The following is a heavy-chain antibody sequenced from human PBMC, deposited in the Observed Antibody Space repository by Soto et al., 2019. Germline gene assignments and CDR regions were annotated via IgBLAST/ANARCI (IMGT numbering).Heavy chain of an antibody. D-gene: IGHD2-21*02. CDR3: AKDSRIVVVTAPYVY. Sequence: QVQLVESGGGVVQPGRSLRLSCAASGFTFSSYGMHWVRQAPGKGLEWVEVISYDGSNKYYADSVKGRFTISRDNSXXTLYLQMNSLRAEDTAVYYCAKDSRIVVVTAPYVYWGQGTLVTVSS. CDR1: GFTFSSYG. J-gene: IGHJ4*02. CDR2: ISYDGSNK. V-gene: IGHV3-30*18.